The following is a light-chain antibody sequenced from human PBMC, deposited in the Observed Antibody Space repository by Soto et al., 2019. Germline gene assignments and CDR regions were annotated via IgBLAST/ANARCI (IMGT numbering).Light chain of an antibody. V-gene: IGLV2-11*01. J-gene: IGLJ2*01. Sequence: QSALTQPRSVSESPGQSVTISCTGTSSDVGGYNYVSWYQQNPGKAPKLMIYDVSKRPSGVPDRFSGSKSGNTASLTISGLQAEDEADYYCCSYAGSYTYVVCGGGTKLTVL. CDR2: DVS. CDR3: CSYAGSYTYVV. CDR1: SSDVGGYNY.